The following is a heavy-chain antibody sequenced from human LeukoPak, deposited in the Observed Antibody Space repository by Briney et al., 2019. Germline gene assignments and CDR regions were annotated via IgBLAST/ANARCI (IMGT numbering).Heavy chain of an antibody. D-gene: IGHD1-26*01. J-gene: IGHJ4*02. V-gene: IGHV3-23*01. CDR3: AKDRSIGTYYTFDH. Sequence: GGSLRLSCVASGFMFSTYWMTWVRQAPGKGLEWVSSISASAAMTYYADSVKGRFTVSRDNSNNRLYLHMSGLTAADTAVYYCAKDRSIGTYYTFDHWGQGSLVTVSS. CDR2: ISASAAMT. CDR1: GFMFSTYW.